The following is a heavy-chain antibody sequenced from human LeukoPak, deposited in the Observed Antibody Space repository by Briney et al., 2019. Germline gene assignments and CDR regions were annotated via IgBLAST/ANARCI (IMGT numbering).Heavy chain of an antibody. V-gene: IGHV4-34*01. J-gene: IGHJ3*02. CDR1: GGSFSGYY. Sequence: SETLSLTCAVYGGSFSGYYWSWIRQPPGKGLEWIGEINHSGSTNYNPSLKSRVTISVDTSKNQFSLKLSSVTAADTAVYYCARGGLGDAFDIWGQGTLVTVSS. CDR2: INHSGST. CDR3: ARGGLGDAFDI.